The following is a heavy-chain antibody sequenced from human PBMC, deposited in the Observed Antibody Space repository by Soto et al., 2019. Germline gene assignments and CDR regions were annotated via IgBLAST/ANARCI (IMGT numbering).Heavy chain of an antibody. V-gene: IGHV3-66*01. CDR2: IYSGGST. CDR3: AVLWFGEPARFDY. D-gene: IGHD3-10*01. Sequence: EVQLVESVGGLVQPGGSLRLSGAASGFTVSSNYVSWVRQAPGKGLEWVSVIYSGGSTYYADSVKGRFTISRDNSKNTVYLQMNSLRAEDTAVYYCAVLWFGEPARFDYWGQGTLVTVSS. CDR1: GFTVSSNY. J-gene: IGHJ4*02.